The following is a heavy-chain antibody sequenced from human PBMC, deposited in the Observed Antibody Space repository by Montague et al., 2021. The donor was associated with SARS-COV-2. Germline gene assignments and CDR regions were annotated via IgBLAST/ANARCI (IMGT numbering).Heavy chain of an antibody. V-gene: IGHV3-23*01. J-gene: IGHJ4*02. D-gene: IGHD3-9*01. Sequence: SLRLSCAASGFTFSSYAMSWVRQAPGKGLEWVSAISGSGGSTYYADSVKGRFTISRDNSKNTLYLQMNSLRAEDTAVYYCAKEAPNCDILTGYYRRGGFDYWGQGTLVTVSS. CDR3: AKEAPNCDILTGYYRRGGFDY. CDR1: GFTFSSYA. CDR2: ISGSGGST.